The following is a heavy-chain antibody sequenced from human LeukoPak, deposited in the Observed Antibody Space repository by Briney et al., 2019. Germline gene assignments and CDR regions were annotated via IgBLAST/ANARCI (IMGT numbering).Heavy chain of an antibody. CDR2: ISGSGGST. V-gene: IGHV3-23*01. CDR3: AKDPSSGRLKYFDY. CDR1: GFTFSSYA. Sequence: GGPLRLSCAASGFTFSSYAMSWFRQAPGKGLEWVSAISGSGGSTYYADSVKGRFTISRDNSKSTVYLQMNSLRAEDTAVYYCAKDPSSGRLKYFDYWGQGTLVTVSS. J-gene: IGHJ4*02. D-gene: IGHD6-19*01.